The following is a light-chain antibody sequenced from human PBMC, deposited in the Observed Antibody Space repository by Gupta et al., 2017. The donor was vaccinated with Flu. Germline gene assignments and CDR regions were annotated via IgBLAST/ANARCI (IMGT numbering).Light chain of an antibody. CDR3: ATHTSGVVL. Sequence: QSALTQPAAVSGSPGQSISISCAGTGTDLGAYEYVSWYQQHPGKAPKLIIHEFRHRPLAVSPRFSASKSGNMASLTISGLQAEDAAEYYCATHTSGVVLFGGGTRLTVL. CDR2: EFR. J-gene: IGLJ3*02. CDR1: GTDLGAYEY. V-gene: IGLV2-14*03.